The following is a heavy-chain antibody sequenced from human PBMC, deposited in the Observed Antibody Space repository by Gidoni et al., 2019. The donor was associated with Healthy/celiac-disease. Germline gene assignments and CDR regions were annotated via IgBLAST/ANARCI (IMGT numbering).Heavy chain of an antibody. J-gene: IGHJ2*01. CDR2: ISWNSGSI. D-gene: IGHD4-17*01. CDR1: GFTFDAYA. V-gene: IGHV3-9*01. Sequence: EVQLVESGGGLVQPGRSLRLSCAASGFTFDAYAMHWVRQAPGKGLEWVSGISWNSGSIGYADSVKGRFTISRDNAKNSLYLQMNSLRAEDTALYYCAKDVDYGDRSFWYFDLWGRGTLVTVSS. CDR3: AKDVDYGDRSFWYFDL.